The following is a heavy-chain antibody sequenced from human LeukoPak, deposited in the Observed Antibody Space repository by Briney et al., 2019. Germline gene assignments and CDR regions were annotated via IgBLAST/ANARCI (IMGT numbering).Heavy chain of an antibody. Sequence: GASVKVSCKASGYTFTGYYMHWVRQAPGQGLEWMGWINPNSGGTNYAQKFQGRVTMTRDTSISTAYMELSRLRSDDTAVYYCARDRGYYGSSGYSRLGWYFDLWGRGTLVTVSS. CDR2: INPNSGGT. CDR3: ARDRGYYGSSGYSRLGWYFDL. J-gene: IGHJ2*01. CDR1: GYTFTGYY. D-gene: IGHD3-22*01. V-gene: IGHV1-2*02.